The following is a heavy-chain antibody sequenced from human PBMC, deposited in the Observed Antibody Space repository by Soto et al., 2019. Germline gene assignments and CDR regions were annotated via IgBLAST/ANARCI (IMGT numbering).Heavy chain of an antibody. Sequence: SVKVSCKASGGTFSSYAISWVRQAPGQGLEWMGGIIPIFGTANYAQKFQGRVTITADESTSTAYMELSSLRSEDTAVYYCARLTAIMNAFDIWGQGTMVPVS. D-gene: IGHD2-21*02. CDR2: IIPIFGTA. V-gene: IGHV1-69*13. J-gene: IGHJ3*02. CDR1: GGTFSSYA. CDR3: ARLTAIMNAFDI.